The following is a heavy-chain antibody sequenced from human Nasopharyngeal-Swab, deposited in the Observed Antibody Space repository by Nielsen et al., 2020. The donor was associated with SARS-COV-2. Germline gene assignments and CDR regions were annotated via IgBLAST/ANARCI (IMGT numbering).Heavy chain of an antibody. J-gene: IGHJ6*03. V-gene: IGHV2-26*01. CDR3: ARTRVVVVVAADKYDDYMDV. Sequence: PGKALEWLAHILSSGEKSYSTSLRSRLTISKDTSKSQVVLTMRNLDPVDTATYYCARTRVVVVVAADKYDDYMDVWGKGTTVTSP. CDR2: ILSSGEK. D-gene: IGHD2-15*01.